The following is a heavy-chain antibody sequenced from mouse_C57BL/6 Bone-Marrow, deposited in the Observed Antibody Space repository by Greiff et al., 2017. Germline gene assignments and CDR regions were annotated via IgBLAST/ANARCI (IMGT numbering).Heavy chain of an antibody. CDR3: ARADNYYGSSHDY. Sequence: QVQLQQPGAELVRPGSSVKLSCKASGYTFTSYWMHWVKQRPIQGLEWIGNIDPSDSETHYNQKFKDKATLTVDKSSRPAYMQLSSLTSEDSAVYYCARADNYYGSSHDYWGQGTTLTVSS. D-gene: IGHD1-1*01. CDR1: GYTFTSYW. J-gene: IGHJ2*01. CDR2: IDPSDSET. V-gene: IGHV1-52*01.